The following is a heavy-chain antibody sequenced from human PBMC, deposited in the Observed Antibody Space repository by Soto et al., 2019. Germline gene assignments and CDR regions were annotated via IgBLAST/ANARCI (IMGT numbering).Heavy chain of an antibody. J-gene: IGHJ4*02. V-gene: IGHV3-23*01. Sequence: EVQLLESGGGLVQPGGSLRLSCEASGFILNSYGMSWVRQAPGKGLEWVSTLTSGGGTHYADSVNGRFTISRENSKNTLYLQMNSLRAEDTAVYYCAKDGDLYSGYSDHWGQGTLVTGSS. D-gene: IGHD5-12*01. CDR1: GFILNSYG. CDR2: LTSGGGT. CDR3: AKDGDLYSGYSDH.